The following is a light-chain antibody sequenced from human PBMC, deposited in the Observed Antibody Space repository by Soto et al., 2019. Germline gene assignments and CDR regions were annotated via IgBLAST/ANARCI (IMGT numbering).Light chain of an antibody. CDR3: QYYDSSLSAYV. V-gene: IGLV1-40*01. CDR1: SSNIGAGYD. Sequence: QSVLAQPPSVSGAPGQKVTISCTGSSSNIGAGYDLHWYQQLPGTAPKLLLYGNSNRPSGVPDRFSGSKSGTSASLAITGLQAEDEADYYCQYYDSSLSAYVFGPGTKVTVL. J-gene: IGLJ1*01. CDR2: GNS.